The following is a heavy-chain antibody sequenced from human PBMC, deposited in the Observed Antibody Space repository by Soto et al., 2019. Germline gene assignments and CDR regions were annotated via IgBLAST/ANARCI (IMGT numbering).Heavy chain of an antibody. V-gene: IGHV3-74*01. CDR2: INSDGSST. CDR1: GFTFSSYW. Sequence: EVQLVESGGGLVQPGGSLRLSCAASGFTFSSYWMHWVRQAPGKGLVWVSRINSDGSSTDYGDSVKGRFTISRDNAKNTLYLQMNSPRAADRAVYYCARDSGSYADYWGQGTLVTVSS. CDR3: ARDSGSYADY. J-gene: IGHJ4*02. D-gene: IGHD1-26*01.